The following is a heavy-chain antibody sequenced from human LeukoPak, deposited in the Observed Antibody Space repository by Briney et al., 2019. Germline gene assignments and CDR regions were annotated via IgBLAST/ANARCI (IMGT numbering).Heavy chain of an antibody. V-gene: IGHV3-30*02. Sequence: PGGSLRLSCAASGFTFSSYSMNWVRQAPGQGVERVAFIRYDGSNKYYADSVKGRFTISRDNAKNSLYLQMNSLRAEDTAVYYCTRDPRRLDYWGQGTLVTVSS. CDR3: TRDPRRLDY. CDR1: GFTFSSYS. CDR2: IRYDGSNK. J-gene: IGHJ4*02.